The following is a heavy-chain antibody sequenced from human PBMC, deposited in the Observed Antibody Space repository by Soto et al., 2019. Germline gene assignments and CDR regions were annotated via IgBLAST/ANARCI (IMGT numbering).Heavy chain of an antibody. CDR1: GYSISSGYY. D-gene: IGHD2-2*01. J-gene: IGHJ5*02. Sequence: NPSETLSLTCAVSGYSISSGYYWGWIRQPPGKGLEWIGTIFHSGSTYYNPSLKSRVTISIDTSKNQFSLKVTSVTAADTAVYYCARERGHCSSTNCYGWFDPWGQGTLVTVSS. CDR3: ARERGHCSSTNCYGWFDP. CDR2: IFHSGST. V-gene: IGHV4-38-2*02.